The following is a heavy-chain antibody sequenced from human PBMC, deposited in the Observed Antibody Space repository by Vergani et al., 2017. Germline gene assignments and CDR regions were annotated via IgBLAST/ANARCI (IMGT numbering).Heavy chain of an antibody. CDR2: IYSGGST. CDR3: ARDRIAAAGAFDI. V-gene: IGHV3-66*01. J-gene: IGHJ3*02. Sequence: EVQLVESGGGLVQPGGSLRLSCAASGFTVSSNYMSWVRQAPGKGLEWVSVIYSGGSTYYADSVKGRFTISRDNSKNTLYLQMNSLRAEDTAVYYCARDRIAAAGAFDIWGQGTMVPVSS. CDR1: GFTVSSNY. D-gene: IGHD6-13*01.